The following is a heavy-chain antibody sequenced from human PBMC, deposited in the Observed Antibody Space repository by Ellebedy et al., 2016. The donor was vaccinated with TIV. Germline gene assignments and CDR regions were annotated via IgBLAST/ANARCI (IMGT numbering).Heavy chain of an antibody. J-gene: IGHJ6*02. CDR2: IYPGDSDT. CDR3: ARLVVGAIQRWDYYGMDV. V-gene: IGHV5-51*01. Sequence: GESLKISXKGSGYSFTSYWIGWVRQMPGKGLEWMGIIYPGDSDTRYSPSFQGQVTISADKSISTAYLQWSSLKASDTAMYYCARLVVGAIQRWDYYGMDVWGQGTTVTVSS. D-gene: IGHD1-26*01. CDR1: GYSFTSYW.